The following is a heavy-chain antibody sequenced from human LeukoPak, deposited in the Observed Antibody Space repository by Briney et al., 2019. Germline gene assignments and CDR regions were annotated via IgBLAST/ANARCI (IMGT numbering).Heavy chain of an antibody. CDR2: ISSSGSTI. CDR3: ARDPYSGSYGDYYYYYMDV. Sequence: GGSLRLSCAASGFTFSSYEMNWVRQAPGKGLEWVSYISSSGSTIYYADSVKGRFTISRDNAKSSLYLQMNSLRDEDTAVYYCARDPYSGSYGDYYYYYMDVWGKGTTVTISS. V-gene: IGHV3-48*03. CDR1: GFTFSSYE. D-gene: IGHD1-26*01. J-gene: IGHJ6*03.